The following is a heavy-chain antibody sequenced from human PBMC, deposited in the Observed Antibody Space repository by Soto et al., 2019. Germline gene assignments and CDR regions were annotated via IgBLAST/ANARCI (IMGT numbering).Heavy chain of an antibody. V-gene: IGHV5-51*01. CDR3: ARRSVVAATQVGAFDI. D-gene: IGHD2-15*01. J-gene: IGHJ3*02. CDR2: IYPGDSDT. CDR1: GYSFTSYG. Sequence: GESQKISCKGSGYSFTSYGIGWVRQMPGKGLEWMGIIYPGDSDTRYSPSFQGQVTSSADKSISTAYLQWSSLEASDTAMYYCARRSVVAATQVGAFDIWGQGTMVTVSS.